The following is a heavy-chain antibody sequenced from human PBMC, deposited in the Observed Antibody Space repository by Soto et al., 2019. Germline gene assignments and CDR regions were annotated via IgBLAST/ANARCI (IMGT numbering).Heavy chain of an antibody. Sequence: GGSLRLSCSASGLTFTTYAMSRVRQAPGKGLGWVSGMSISGGGTYYADSVKGRFTISRDNSKNTMYLQMNSLRAEDTAVYYCARDLPDNSLPWGQGT. CDR1: GLTFTTYA. V-gene: IGHV3-23*01. CDR2: MSISGGGT. D-gene: IGHD1-26*01. CDR3: ARDLPDNSLP. J-gene: IGHJ5*02.